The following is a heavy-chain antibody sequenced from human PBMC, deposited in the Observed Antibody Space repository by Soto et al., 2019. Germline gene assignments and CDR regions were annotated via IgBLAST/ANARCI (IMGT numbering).Heavy chain of an antibody. D-gene: IGHD3-22*01. CDR2: TYYRSKWYN. CDR1: VDSVSSSSVT. J-gene: IGHJ4*02. CDR3: VRLIGNSWLEF. V-gene: IGHV6-1*01. Sequence: PSQTLSLTCAISVDSVSSSSVTWNWIRQSPSRGLEWLGRTYYRSKWYNDYAESVKSRITINPDTSKNQFSLHLNSVTPEDTAVYYCVRLIGNSWLEFWGQGTLVTVSS.